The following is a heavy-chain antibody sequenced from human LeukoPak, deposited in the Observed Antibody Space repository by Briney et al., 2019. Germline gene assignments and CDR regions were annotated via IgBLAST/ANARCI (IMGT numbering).Heavy chain of an antibody. D-gene: IGHD3-10*01. CDR2: ISYDGSNK. V-gene: IGHV3-30-3*01. CDR3: ARESKESYGSSFYF. J-gene: IGHJ4*02. Sequence: GRSLRLSCAASGFTFSSYAMHWVRQAPGKGLEWVAVISYDGSNKYYANSVKGRFTISRDNSKNTLYVQMDSLRAEDTAVYYCARESKESYGSSFYFWGQGTLVTVSS. CDR1: GFTFSSYA.